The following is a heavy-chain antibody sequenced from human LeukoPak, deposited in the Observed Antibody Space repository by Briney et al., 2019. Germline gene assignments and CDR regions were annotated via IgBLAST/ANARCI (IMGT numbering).Heavy chain of an antibody. CDR2: ISGSGGST. D-gene: IGHD3-3*01. Sequence: GGSLRLSCAASGFTFSSYAMSWVRQAAGKGLEWVSAISGSGGSTYYADSVKGRFTISRDNSKNTLYLQMNSLRAEDTAVYYCAKAPGPEWLFDYWGQGTLVTVSS. V-gene: IGHV3-23*01. J-gene: IGHJ4*02. CDR3: AKAPGPEWLFDY. CDR1: GFTFSSYA.